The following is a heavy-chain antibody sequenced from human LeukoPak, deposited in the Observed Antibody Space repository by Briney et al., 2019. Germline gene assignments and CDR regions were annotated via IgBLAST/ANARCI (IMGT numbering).Heavy chain of an antibody. J-gene: IGHJ4*02. V-gene: IGHV3-9*01. CDR1: GFTFADNA. D-gene: IGHD5-18*01. CDR3: AKGPPGFWIQLWNFDY. Sequence: GGSLRLSCAASGFTFADNAMHWVRQAPGKGLEWVSSISWNSASIGYADSVKGRFTISRDNAKDSLYLQMNSLRDDDTALYYCAKGPPGFWIQLWNFDYWGQGTLVTVSS. CDR2: ISWNSASI.